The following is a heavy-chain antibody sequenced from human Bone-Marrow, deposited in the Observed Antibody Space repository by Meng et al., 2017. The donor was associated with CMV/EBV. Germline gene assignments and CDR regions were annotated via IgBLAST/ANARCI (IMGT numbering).Heavy chain of an antibody. J-gene: IGHJ5*02. CDR2: IKQDGSEK. CDR1: GFTFSSYW. D-gene: IGHD5-18*01. Sequence: GESLKISCAASGFTFSSYWMSWVRQAPGKGLEWVANIKQDGSEKYYVDSVKGRFTISRDNAKNTLYLQMNSLRAEDTAVYYCAKDRQLWLPDWFAPWGPGHRVHGAS. V-gene: IGHV3-7*03. CDR3: AKDRQLWLPDWFAP.